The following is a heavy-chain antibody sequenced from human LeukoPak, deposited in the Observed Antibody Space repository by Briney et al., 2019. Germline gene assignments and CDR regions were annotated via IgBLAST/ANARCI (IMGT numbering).Heavy chain of an antibody. Sequence: TSETLSLTCAVYGGSFSGYYWSWIRQPPGKGLEWLGEISHSGSTNYNPSLKSRVTISVDTSKNQFSLKLSSVTAADTAVYYCARGYGSSWYYYGMDVWGKGTTVTVSS. J-gene: IGHJ6*04. CDR1: GGSFSGYY. CDR3: ARGYGSSWYYYGMDV. D-gene: IGHD6-13*01. CDR2: ISHSGST. V-gene: IGHV4-34*01.